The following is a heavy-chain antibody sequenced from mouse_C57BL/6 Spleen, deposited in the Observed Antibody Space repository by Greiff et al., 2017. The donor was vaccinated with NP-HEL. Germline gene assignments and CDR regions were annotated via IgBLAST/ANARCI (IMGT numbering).Heavy chain of an antibody. CDR2: IDPSDSET. V-gene: IGHV1-52*01. Sequence: VQLQESGAELVRPGSSVKLSCKASGYTFTSYWMHWVKQRPIQGLEWIGNIDPSDSETHYNQKFKDKATLTVDKSSSTAYMQLSSLTSEDSAVYYCARSGIYDGYYYYFDYWGQGTTLTVSS. D-gene: IGHD2-3*01. J-gene: IGHJ2*01. CDR3: ARSGIYDGYYYYFDY. CDR1: GYTFTSYW.